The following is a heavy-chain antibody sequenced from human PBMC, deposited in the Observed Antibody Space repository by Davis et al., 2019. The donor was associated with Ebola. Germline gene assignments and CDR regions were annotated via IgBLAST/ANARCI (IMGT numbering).Heavy chain of an antibody. J-gene: IGHJ4*02. CDR2: IYYSGST. CDR3: ARAPSEYYYDSSGYYSRGYYFDY. V-gene: IGHV4-59*01. D-gene: IGHD3-22*01. CDR1: GGSISSYY. Sequence: MPSETLSLTCTVSGGSISSYYWSWIRQPPGKGLEWIGYIYYSGSTNYNPSLKSRVTISVDTSKNQFSLKLSSVTAADTAVYYCARAPSEYYYDSSGYYSRGYYFDYWGQGTVVIVSS.